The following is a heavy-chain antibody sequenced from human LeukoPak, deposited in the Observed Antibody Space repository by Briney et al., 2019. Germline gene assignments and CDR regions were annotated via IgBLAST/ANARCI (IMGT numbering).Heavy chain of an antibody. J-gene: IGHJ3*02. CDR1: GYTFTGYY. CDR2: INPNSGGT. CDR3: ARVPHYDFWSGYLMDDAFDI. Sequence: ASVKVSCKASGYTFTGYYMHWLRQAPGQGLEWMGWINPNSGGTNYAQKFQGRVTMTRDTSISTAYMELSRLRSDDTAVYYCARVPHYDFWSGYLMDDAFDIWGQGTMVTVSS. V-gene: IGHV1-2*02. D-gene: IGHD3-3*01.